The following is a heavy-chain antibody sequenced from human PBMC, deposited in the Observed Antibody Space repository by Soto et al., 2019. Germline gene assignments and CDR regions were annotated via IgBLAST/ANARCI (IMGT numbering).Heavy chain of an antibody. CDR1: GDSISSYY. D-gene: IGHD5-12*01. CDR2: IYYSGST. V-gene: IGHV4-59*01. Sequence: SETLSLTCTVSGDSISSYYWSWIRQPPGKGLEWIGYIYYSGSTNYNPSLKSRVTISVDTSKNQFSLKLSSVTAADTAVYYCARLGDGYKPDDYWGQGTLVTVSS. CDR3: ARLGDGYKPDDY. J-gene: IGHJ4*02.